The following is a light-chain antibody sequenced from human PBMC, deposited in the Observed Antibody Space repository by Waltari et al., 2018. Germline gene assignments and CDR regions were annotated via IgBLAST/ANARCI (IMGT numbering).Light chain of an antibody. CDR2: WAS. CDR1: QSLFYSFNNKNY. J-gene: IGKJ1*01. CDR3: QQYYSTPLT. Sequence: DIVMTQSPDSLAVSLGERATINCKSSQSLFYSFNNKNYLGWYKQKPGQPPTLLLYWASTRESGVPDRFSGSGSGTNFTLTSNSLQAEDVAVYYCQQYYSTPLTFGQGTKVEIK. V-gene: IGKV4-1*01.